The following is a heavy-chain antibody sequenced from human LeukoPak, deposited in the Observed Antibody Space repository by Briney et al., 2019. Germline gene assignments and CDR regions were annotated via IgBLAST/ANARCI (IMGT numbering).Heavy chain of an antibody. J-gene: IGHJ4*02. D-gene: IGHD3-16*02. V-gene: IGHV3-48*01. Sequence: GRSLRLSCAASGFTFDDYAMHWVRQAPGKGLEWVSYISSSSSTIYYADSVKGRFTISRDNAKNSLYLQMNSLRAEDTAVYYCARDRYDYVWGSYRYRDYYFDYWGQGTLVTVSS. CDR1: GFTFDDYA. CDR2: ISSSSSTI. CDR3: ARDRYDYVWGSYRYRDYYFDY.